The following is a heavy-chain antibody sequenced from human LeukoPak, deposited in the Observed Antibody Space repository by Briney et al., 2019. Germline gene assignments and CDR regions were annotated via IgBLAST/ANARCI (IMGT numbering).Heavy chain of an antibody. J-gene: IGHJ4*02. CDR3: ATSPFQGSGSYYPPFDF. D-gene: IGHD3-10*01. V-gene: IGHV3-48*02. CDR1: GFTFSYYK. Sequence: PGGSLRLSCAASGFTFSYYKMNWVRQAPGKGLEWVSYISSSGSTIYYADSVKGRFTISRDNAKNSLYLQMNSLRDEDTAVYYCATSPFQGSGSYYPPFDFWGQGTQVTVSS. CDR2: ISSSGSTI.